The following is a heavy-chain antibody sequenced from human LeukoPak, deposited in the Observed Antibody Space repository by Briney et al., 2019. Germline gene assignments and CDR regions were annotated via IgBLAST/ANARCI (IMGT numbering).Heavy chain of an antibody. Sequence: SQTLSLTCTVSGGSISSGGYYWSWIRQHPGKGPEWIGYIYYSGSTYYNPSLKSRVTISVDTSKNQFSLKLSSVTAADTAVYYCARVERSGWPFDYWGQGTLVTVSS. D-gene: IGHD6-19*01. J-gene: IGHJ4*02. CDR1: GGSISSGGYY. CDR2: IYYSGST. V-gene: IGHV4-31*03. CDR3: ARVERSGWPFDY.